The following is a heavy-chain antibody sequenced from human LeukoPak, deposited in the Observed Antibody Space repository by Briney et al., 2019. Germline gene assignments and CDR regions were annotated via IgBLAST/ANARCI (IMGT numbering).Heavy chain of an antibody. Sequence: GGSLRLSCAASGNYWMHWVRQVPGKGLVWVSHINSDGSWTSYADSVKGRFTISKDNAKNTVYLQMNSPRAEDTAVYYCVSFYETYWGRGTLVTVSS. D-gene: IGHD2/OR15-2a*01. CDR1: GNYW. J-gene: IGHJ4*02. CDR3: VSFYETY. V-gene: IGHV3-74*01. CDR2: INSDGSWT.